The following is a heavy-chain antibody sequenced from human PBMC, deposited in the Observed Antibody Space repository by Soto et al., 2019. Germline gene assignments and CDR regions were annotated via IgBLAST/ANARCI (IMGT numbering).Heavy chain of an antibody. J-gene: IGHJ4*02. Sequence: QLQLQESGPGLVKPSETLSLTCTVSGGSISSSSYYWGWIRQPPGKGLEWIGSIYYSGSTYYNPSLKSRVTISVDTSKNQFSLKLSSVTAADTAVYYCARTCITMVRGVISHFDYWGQGTLVTVSS. V-gene: IGHV4-39*01. D-gene: IGHD3-10*01. CDR1: GGSISSSSYY. CDR2: IYYSGST. CDR3: ARTCITMVRGVISHFDY.